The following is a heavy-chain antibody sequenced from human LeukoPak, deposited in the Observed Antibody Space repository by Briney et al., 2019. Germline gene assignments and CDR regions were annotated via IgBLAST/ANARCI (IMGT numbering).Heavy chain of an antibody. Sequence: SETLSLTCAVYGGSFSGYYWSWIRQPPGKGLEWIGEINHSGSTNYNPSLKSRVTISVDTSKNQFSLKLSSVTAADTAVYYCARDKGYDSSGYYPFDYWGQGTLVTVSS. CDR1: GGSFSGYY. J-gene: IGHJ4*02. V-gene: IGHV4-34*01. CDR3: ARDKGYDSSGYYPFDY. CDR2: INHSGST. D-gene: IGHD3-22*01.